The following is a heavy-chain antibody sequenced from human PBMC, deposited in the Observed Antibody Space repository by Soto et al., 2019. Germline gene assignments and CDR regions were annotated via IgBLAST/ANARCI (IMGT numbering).Heavy chain of an antibody. CDR3: ATTFYDSSGYYPPDY. J-gene: IGHJ4*02. Sequence: GGSLRLSCAASGFTFDDYTMHWVRQAPGKGLEWVSLISWDGGSTYYADSVKGRFTISRDNSKNSLYLQMNSLRTEDTALYYCATTFYDSSGYYPPDYWGQGTLVTVSS. CDR1: GFTFDDYT. CDR2: ISWDGGST. D-gene: IGHD3-22*01. V-gene: IGHV3-43*01.